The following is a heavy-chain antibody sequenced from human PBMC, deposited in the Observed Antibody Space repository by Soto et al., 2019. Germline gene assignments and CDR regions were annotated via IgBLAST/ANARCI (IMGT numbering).Heavy chain of an antibody. CDR1: GFTFSSYS. V-gene: IGHV3-21*04. Sequence: PGGSLRLSCAASGFTFSSYSMNWVRQAPGKGLEWVSSISSSSSNTYYADSVKGRFTISRDNSKNTLYLQMNSLRAEDTAVYYCAKVRYCSGGSCYYYMDVWGKGTTVTVSS. CDR3: AKVRYCSGGSCYYYMDV. J-gene: IGHJ6*03. CDR2: ISSSSSNT. D-gene: IGHD2-15*01.